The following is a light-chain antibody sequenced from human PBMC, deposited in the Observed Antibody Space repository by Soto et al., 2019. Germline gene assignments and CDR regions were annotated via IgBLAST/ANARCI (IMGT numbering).Light chain of an antibody. V-gene: IGKV1-5*01. CDR1: QSISSW. J-gene: IGKJ1*01. Sequence: DIQMTQSPSTLSASVGDRVTITCRASQSISSWLAWYQQKPGKAPKLLIYDASSLESGVPSRFSGSGSGTEFTLTISSLQPDDFATYSCQQYNRGTFGQGTKVEFK. CDR3: QQYNRGT. CDR2: DAS.